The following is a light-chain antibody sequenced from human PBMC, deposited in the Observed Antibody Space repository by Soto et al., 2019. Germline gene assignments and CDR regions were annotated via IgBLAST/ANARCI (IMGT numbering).Light chain of an antibody. CDR3: CSYTTGSSLV. Sequence: QSALTQPPSVSGSPGQSVTISCTGTSSDVGSYDRVSWYQQPPGTAPRLMIYEVTNRPSGVPDRSSGSKSGNTASLTISGLQPEDEGDYYCCSYTTGSSLVFGGGTKLTVL. J-gene: IGLJ3*02. CDR1: SSDVGSYDR. CDR2: EVT. V-gene: IGLV2-18*02.